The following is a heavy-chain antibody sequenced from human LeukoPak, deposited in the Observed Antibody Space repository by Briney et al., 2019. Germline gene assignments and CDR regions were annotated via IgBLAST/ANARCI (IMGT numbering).Heavy chain of an antibody. CDR2: ISSSGSTI. J-gene: IGHJ4*02. D-gene: IGHD1-26*01. V-gene: IGHV3-48*01. CDR1: GFTFSSYS. CDR3: ATTRGSSFDY. Sequence: GGSLRLSCAASGFTFSSYSMNWVRQAPGKGLEWVSSISSSGSTIYCADSVRGRFTISRDNSKNTLYLQMNSLRVEDTAMYYCATTRGSSFDYWGQGTLVTVSS.